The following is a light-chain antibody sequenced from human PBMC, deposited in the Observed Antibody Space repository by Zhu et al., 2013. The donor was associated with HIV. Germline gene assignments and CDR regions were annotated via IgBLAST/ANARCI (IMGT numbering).Light chain of an antibody. CDR3: QQSYIHPPA. V-gene: IGKV1-39*01. J-gene: IGKJ4*01. Sequence: DMQMTQSPASLSASIGDRVTITCRASQNTRNYLNWYQQRPGKAPQVLIYFTSNLQSGVPSRFSGGGSGTDFTLTISSLQPEDSATYFCQQSYIHPPAFGGGTKVEIK. CDR1: QNTRNY. CDR2: FTS.